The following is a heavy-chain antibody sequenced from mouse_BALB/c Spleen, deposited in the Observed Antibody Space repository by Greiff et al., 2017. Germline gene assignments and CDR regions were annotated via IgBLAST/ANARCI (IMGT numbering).Heavy chain of an antibody. J-gene: IGHJ4*01. D-gene: IGHD2-1*01. Sequence: QVQLKESGAELVRPGTSVKVSCKASGYAFTNYLIEWVKQRPGQGLEWIGVINPGSGGTNYNEKFKGKATLTADKSSSAAYMQLSSLTSDDSAVYFCARRGNYGNYGYAMDYWGQGTSVTVSS. V-gene: IGHV1-54*01. CDR3: ARRGNYGNYGYAMDY. CDR1: GYAFTNYL. CDR2: INPGSGGT.